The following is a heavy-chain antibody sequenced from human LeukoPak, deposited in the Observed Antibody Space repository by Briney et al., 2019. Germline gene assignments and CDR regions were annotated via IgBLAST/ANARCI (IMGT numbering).Heavy chain of an antibody. CDR1: GFTFSSYW. D-gene: IGHD2-21*01. CDR3: ARVPYCGGDCYIGPTDY. V-gene: IGHV3-7*01. J-gene: IGHJ4*02. CDR2: TKQDGSEK. Sequence: GGSLRLSCAASGFTFSSYWMSWVRQAPGKGLEWVANTKQDGSEKYYVDSVKGRFTISRDNAKNSLYLQMNSLRAEDTAVYYCARVPYCGGDCYIGPTDYWGQGTLVTVSS.